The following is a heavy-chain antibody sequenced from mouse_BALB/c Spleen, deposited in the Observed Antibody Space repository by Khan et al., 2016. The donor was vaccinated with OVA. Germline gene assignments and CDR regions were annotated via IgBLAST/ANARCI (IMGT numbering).Heavy chain of an antibody. Sequence: VQLQQSGPELVKPGASVKISCKTSGYTFTEYTLHWVKQSHGKSLEWIGVINPKNGVTSYNQNFKGKATLTVAKSSSTAYMEFRSLTSEDSAVFYCAKDAGRYWGQGTSVTVSS. D-gene: IGHD3-3*01. CDR1: GYTFTEYT. CDR2: INPKNGVT. J-gene: IGHJ4*01. V-gene: IGHV1-18*01. CDR3: AKDAGRY.